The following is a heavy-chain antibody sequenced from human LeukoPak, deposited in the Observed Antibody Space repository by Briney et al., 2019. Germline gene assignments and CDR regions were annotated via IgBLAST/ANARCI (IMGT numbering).Heavy chain of an antibody. CDR1: GFSFDEYA. CDR2: ISGDGGIT. CDR3: TKDHPPKYSSSWYRFWYYFDY. Sequence: GGSLRLSCAAFGFSFDEYAMHWVRQAPGKGLEWVSLISGDGGITHYADSVKGRFTISRDNSKNSLYLQMNSLRTEDTALYYCTKDHPPKYSSSWYRFWYYFDYWGQGTLVTVSS. D-gene: IGHD6-13*01. J-gene: IGHJ4*02. V-gene: IGHV3-43*02.